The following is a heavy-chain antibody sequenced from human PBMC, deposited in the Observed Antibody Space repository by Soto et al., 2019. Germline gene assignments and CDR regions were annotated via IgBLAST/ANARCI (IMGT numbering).Heavy chain of an antibody. CDR2: IKGDESER. D-gene: IGHD6-19*01. V-gene: IGHV3-7*05. CDR1: GYIFSDFW. CDR3: AIDTGSGWHSQAVRGMDV. J-gene: IGHJ6*02. Sequence: EVHLVESGGGLVQPGGSLRLSCAASGYIFSDFWMAWVRQGPGKGLEWVANIKGDESERYYEDSVRGRFTISRDNAKKSLYLPMNRRGVEDRAVYYGAIDTGSGWHSQAVRGMDVWGQGTTVTVSS.